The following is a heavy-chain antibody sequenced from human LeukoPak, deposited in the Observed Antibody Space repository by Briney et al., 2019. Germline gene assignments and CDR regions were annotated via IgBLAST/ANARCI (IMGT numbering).Heavy chain of an antibody. D-gene: IGHD2-15*01. CDR3: VRVKGSYFDY. CDR1: GFPLSSYS. V-gene: IGHV3-48*01. CDR2: ISASGSAI. Sequence: PGGSLRLSCTASGFPLSSYSMNWIRQAPGKGLEWISYISASGSAIYYVDSVKGRVTASRDNARNSLFLQMDSPRAEDTAVYYCVRVKGSYFDYWGPGTLVTVSS. J-gene: IGHJ4*02.